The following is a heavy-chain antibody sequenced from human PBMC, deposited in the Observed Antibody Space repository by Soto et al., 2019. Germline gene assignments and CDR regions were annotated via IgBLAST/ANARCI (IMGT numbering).Heavy chain of an antibody. D-gene: IGHD6-19*01. CDR1: GFTFSSYW. J-gene: IGHJ5*02. Sequence: EVQLVESGGGLVQPGGSLRLSCAASGFTFSSYWMSWVRQAPGKGLEWVANIKQDGSEKYYVDSVKGRFTIARDNATNSPYLQMNSMRAEETAVYYCGRVNRGSSGWYLPVWFDPWGQGTLVTVSS. CDR3: GRVNRGSSGWYLPVWFDP. CDR2: IKQDGSEK. V-gene: IGHV3-7*05.